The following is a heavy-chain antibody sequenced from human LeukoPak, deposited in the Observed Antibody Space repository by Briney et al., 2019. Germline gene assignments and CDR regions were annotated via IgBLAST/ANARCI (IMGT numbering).Heavy chain of an antibody. CDR1: GFTFNTYT. CDR2: ISGSSGII. V-gene: IGHV3-48*01. Sequence: GGSLRLSCAASGFTFNTYTMNWVRQAPGKGLEWVSYISGSSGIIDYADSVRGRFTISRDNAKNSLYLQMNSLRAEDTAVYYCARGSTYYESSGRVPFDYWGQGTLVTVPS. CDR3: ARGSTYYESSGRVPFDY. J-gene: IGHJ4*02. D-gene: IGHD3-22*01.